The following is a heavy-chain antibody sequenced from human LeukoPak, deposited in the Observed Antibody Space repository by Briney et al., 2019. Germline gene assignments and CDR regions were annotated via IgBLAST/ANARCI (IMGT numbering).Heavy chain of an antibody. CDR1: GASISGDSNFF. CDR3: ARHRRVTNWYVDF. CDR2: IYYSGTT. J-gene: IGHJ4*02. V-gene: IGHV4-39*01. Sequence: SETLSLTCTVSGASISGDSNFFWGWIRQPPGKGLDWIGIIYYSGTTYYNPSLESRVTIFVDTSKNLFSLRLTSATAADTAVYYCARHRRVTNWYVDFWGQGTLLTVSS. D-gene: IGHD1-1*01.